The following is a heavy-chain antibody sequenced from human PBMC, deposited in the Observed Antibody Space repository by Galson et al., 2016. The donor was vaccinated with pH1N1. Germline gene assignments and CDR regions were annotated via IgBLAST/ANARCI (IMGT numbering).Heavy chain of an antibody. CDR1: GGSISSRNW. V-gene: IGHV4-4*02. D-gene: IGHD4-23*01. J-gene: IGHJ5*02. CDR2: IYHIGAT. Sequence: SETLSLTCAVSGGSISSRNWWSWVRQPPGQGLEWIGEIYHIGATNYNPSLKSRVTISLDKSKNHFSLNLASVTAADTAVYYCARDGGDYGGAGQYKYFDTWGQGTLVTVSS. CDR3: ARDGGDYGGAGQYKYFDT.